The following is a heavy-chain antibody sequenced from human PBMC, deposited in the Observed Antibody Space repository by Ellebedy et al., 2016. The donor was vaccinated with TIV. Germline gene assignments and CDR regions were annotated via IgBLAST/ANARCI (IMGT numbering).Heavy chain of an antibody. CDR1: GFTFSNFA. CDR2: ISAGGDST. D-gene: IGHD3-22*01. Sequence: GESLKISCAASGFTFSNFAMHWVRQAPGKGLEWLSVISAGGDSTYHADSVKGRFTITRDNSKNTLYLQMNRLRTEDTAVYLCAKGSSSGFNYDRVGFEYWGQGTLVTVSS. V-gene: IGHV3-23*01. CDR3: AKGSSSGFNYDRVGFEY. J-gene: IGHJ4*01.